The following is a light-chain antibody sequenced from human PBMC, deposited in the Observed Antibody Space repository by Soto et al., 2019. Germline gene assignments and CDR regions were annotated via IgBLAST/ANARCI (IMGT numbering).Light chain of an antibody. V-gene: IGLV2-11*01. CDR1: SSDVGGYNY. J-gene: IGLJ2*01. CDR3: CSYAGSYTVV. CDR2: DVN. Sequence: QSALTQPRSVSGSPGQSVTISCTGTSSDVGGYNYVSWYQQHPGKAPKLMIYDVNKRPSGVPDRFSGSKSGITASLTISGLQAEDEADYYCCSYAGSYTVVFGGGTKLTVL.